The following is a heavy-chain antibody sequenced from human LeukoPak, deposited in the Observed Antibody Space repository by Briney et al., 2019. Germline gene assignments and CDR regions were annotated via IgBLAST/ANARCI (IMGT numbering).Heavy chain of an antibody. V-gene: IGHV1-8*03. CDR1: GYTFTSYD. CDR2: MNPNSGNT. J-gene: IGHJ4*02. CDR3: ARGGSGYYYDYFDY. D-gene: IGHD3-22*01. Sequence: ASVKVSCKASGYTFTSYDINWVRQATGQGLERMGWMNPNSGNTGYAQKFQGRVTITRNTSISTAYMELSSLRSEDTAVYYCARGGSGYYYDYFDYWGQGTLVTVSS.